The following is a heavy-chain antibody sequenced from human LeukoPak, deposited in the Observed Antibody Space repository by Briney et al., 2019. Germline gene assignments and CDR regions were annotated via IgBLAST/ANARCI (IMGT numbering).Heavy chain of an antibody. CDR2: ISGSGGRT. CDR3: AKGRAVAGPFDY. CDR1: GFTFSSYA. V-gene: IGHV3-23*01. D-gene: IGHD6-19*01. J-gene: IGHJ4*02. Sequence: GGSLRLSCAASGFTFSSYAMSWVRQAPGKGLEWVSGISGSGGRTYYADSVKGRFTISRDNSKNTLYLQMNSLRAEDTAVYYCAKGRAVAGPFDYWGQGTLVTVSS.